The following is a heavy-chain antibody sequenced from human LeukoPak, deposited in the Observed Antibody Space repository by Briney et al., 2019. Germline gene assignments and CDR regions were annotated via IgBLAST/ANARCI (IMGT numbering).Heavy chain of an antibody. CDR1: GFTSNGHG. Sequence: GGSLRLSCAASGFTSNGHGMSWVRQAPGKGLAWVSAISSSGDSTYYADSVKGRFTISRDNSKNTLYLQMNSLRAEDTAVYYCAKDLGRYYYGSGSYYNSQPFDYWGQGTLVTVSS. D-gene: IGHD3-10*01. J-gene: IGHJ4*02. CDR3: AKDLGRYYYGSGSYYNSQPFDY. CDR2: ISSSGDST. V-gene: IGHV3-23*01.